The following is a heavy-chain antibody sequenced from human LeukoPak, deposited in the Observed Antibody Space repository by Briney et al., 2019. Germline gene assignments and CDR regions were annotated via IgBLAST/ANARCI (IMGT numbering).Heavy chain of an antibody. CDR2: ICDSGRTI. V-gene: IGHV3-11*01. Sequence: GGSLRLSCAASGFTFSDYYMSWIRPAPRKGLEWVSYICDSGRTIYYADSVEGRFTISRDNAKNSVYLQMNNLRAEDTAVYYCARDRLGDYDHSGYYDKWGQGTLVTVSS. CDR1: GFTFSDYY. CDR3: ARDRLGDYDHSGYYDK. D-gene: IGHD3-22*01. J-gene: IGHJ4*02.